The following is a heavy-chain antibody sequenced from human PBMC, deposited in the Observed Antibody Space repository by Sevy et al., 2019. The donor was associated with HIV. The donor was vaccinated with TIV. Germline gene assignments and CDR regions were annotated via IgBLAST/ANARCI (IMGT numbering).Heavy chain of an antibody. CDR1: GGSISSGDYY. Sequence: SETLSLTCTVSGGSISSGDYYWSWIRQPPGKGLEWIGYIYYSGSTYYNPSLKSRVTISVDTSKNQFSLKLSSVTAADTAVYYCARDRMRGFGELAPYYFDYWGQGTLVTDSS. CDR3: ARDRMRGFGELAPYYFDY. D-gene: IGHD3-10*01. V-gene: IGHV4-30-4*01. J-gene: IGHJ4*02. CDR2: IYYSGST.